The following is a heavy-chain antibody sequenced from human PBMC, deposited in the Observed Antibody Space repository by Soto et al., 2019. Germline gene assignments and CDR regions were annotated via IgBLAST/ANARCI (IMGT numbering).Heavy chain of an antibody. J-gene: IGHJ6*04. CDR2: IESGGTT. CDR1: GFTVSSKY. CDR3: ARDDVLCDGGRCYGIPLDV. D-gene: IGHD2-15*01. V-gene: IGHV3-66*01. Sequence: EVQLVESGGGLVQPGGSLRLSCAASGFTVSSKYMTWVRQAPGKGLEWVSLIESGGTTYYADSVKGRFTISRDTSENTLHLQIDSLRVEDTAVYYCARDDVLCDGGRCYGIPLDVWDKGTTVTVSS.